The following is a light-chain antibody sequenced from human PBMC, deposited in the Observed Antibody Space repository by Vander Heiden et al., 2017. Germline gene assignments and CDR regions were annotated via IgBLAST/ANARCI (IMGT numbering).Light chain of an antibody. CDR2: RNN. Sequence: QSVLTQPPSPSGIPGPRVTIPCSGSSTNLGSNYIYGYRQLPGTAPKLLIYRNNQRPSGVPDRFSGSKSGTSASLAISGLRSEDEADYYCAAWDDSLSGPVFGGGTKLTVL. CDR3: AAWDDSLSGPV. CDR1: STNLGSNY. J-gene: IGLJ3*02. V-gene: IGLV1-47*01.